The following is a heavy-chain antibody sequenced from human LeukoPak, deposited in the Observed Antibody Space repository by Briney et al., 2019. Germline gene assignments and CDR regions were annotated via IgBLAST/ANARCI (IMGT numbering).Heavy chain of an antibody. J-gene: IGHJ4*02. Sequence: GGSLRLSCAASAFTFSDYSMNWVRQAPGKGLEWISYISGRSSTIYYADSVRGRFTISRDNAKNSMYLQMNSLRAEDTAVYYCARDRLTSGSYFFDYRGQGTLVTVSS. CDR1: AFTFSDYS. CDR3: ARDRLTSGSYFFDY. CDR2: ISGRSSTI. V-gene: IGHV3-48*01. D-gene: IGHD1-26*01.